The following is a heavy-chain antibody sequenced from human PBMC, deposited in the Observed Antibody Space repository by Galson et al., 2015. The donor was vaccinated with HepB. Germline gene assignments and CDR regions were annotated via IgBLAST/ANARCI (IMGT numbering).Heavy chain of an antibody. Sequence: SCAASGFSFSNYAMTWVRRPPGKGLQWVATISGRGVTTFDADSVKGQFTISRDNSKNTLYLEMNNLRADDTAVYFCAKSKDSGWSYNAFDIWGQGTMVTVSS. V-gene: IGHV3-23*01. CDR2: ISGRGVTT. J-gene: IGHJ3*02. CDR3: AKSKDSGWSYNAFDI. CDR1: GFSFSNYA. D-gene: IGHD6-19*01.